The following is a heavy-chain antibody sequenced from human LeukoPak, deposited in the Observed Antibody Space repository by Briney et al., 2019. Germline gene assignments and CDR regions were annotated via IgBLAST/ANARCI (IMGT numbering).Heavy chain of an antibody. J-gene: IGHJ4*02. CDR3: ARGFCSGGTCYSPPLDY. Sequence: KSSETLSLTCTVSGGSISGYYWTWIRQPPGKGLEWIGYIYSSGNTDYNPSLKSRVTISVDTSKNQFSLKLSSVTAADTAVYYCARGFCSGGTCYSPPLDYWGQGTLVTVSS. D-gene: IGHD2-15*01. V-gene: IGHV4-59*12. CDR1: GGSISGYY. CDR2: IYSSGNT.